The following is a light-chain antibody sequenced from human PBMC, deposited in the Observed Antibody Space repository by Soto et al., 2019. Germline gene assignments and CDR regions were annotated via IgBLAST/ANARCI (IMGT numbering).Light chain of an antibody. CDR3: QQYGSSGT. Sequence: EVVLTQTPGTLSLSPGGRASLSCRASQNVGTFLAWYQQRPGQAPRLLIYGASTRATGIPARFSGSGSQTDFTLTISRLEPEDFAVYYCQQYGSSGTFGQGTKVDIK. V-gene: IGKV3-20*01. J-gene: IGKJ1*01. CDR1: QNVGTF. CDR2: GAS.